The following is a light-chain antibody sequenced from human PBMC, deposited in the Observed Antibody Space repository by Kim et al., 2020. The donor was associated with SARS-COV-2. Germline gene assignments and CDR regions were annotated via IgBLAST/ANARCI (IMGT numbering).Light chain of an antibody. CDR2: SVS. CDR1: LSGIHGDGSTY. CDR3: MQGTQWPYT. V-gene: IGKV2-30*02. Sequence: PPASNSCRPILSGIHGDGSTYLNLSPHRPGQSPRRLIYSVSNRDSGVPDRFSGSGSRTDFTLEISRVEAEDVGVYYCMQGTQWPYTCGQGTKLEI. J-gene: IGKJ2*01.